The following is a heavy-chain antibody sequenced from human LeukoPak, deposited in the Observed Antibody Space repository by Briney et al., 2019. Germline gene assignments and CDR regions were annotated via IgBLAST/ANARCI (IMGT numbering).Heavy chain of an antibody. CDR3: ARGHGSYLSYYGMDV. CDR1: GYTFTGYY. D-gene: IGHD1-26*01. Sequence: ASVKVSCKASGYTFTGYYMHWVRQAPGQGREWMGWINPNSGGTNYAQKFQGRVTMTRDTSISTAYMELSRLRSDDTAVYYCARGHGSYLSYYGMDVWGQGTTVTVSS. J-gene: IGHJ6*02. CDR2: INPNSGGT. V-gene: IGHV1-2*02.